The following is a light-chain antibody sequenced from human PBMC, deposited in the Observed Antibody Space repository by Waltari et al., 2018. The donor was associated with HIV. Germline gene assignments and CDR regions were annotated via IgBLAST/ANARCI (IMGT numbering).Light chain of an antibody. J-gene: IGLJ1*01. CDR3: QVWDSSSDHYV. CDR2: YDS. Sequence: SYVLTQPPSVSVAPGKTARITCGGNNIGSKSVHWDQQKPRQAPVLLIYYDSGRPSGIPERFSGSNSGNTATLTISRVEAGDEADYYCQVWDSSSDHYVFGTGTKVTVL. CDR1: NIGSKS. V-gene: IGLV3-21*04.